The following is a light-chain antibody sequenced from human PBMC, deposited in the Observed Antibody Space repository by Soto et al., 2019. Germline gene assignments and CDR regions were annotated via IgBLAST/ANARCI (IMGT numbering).Light chain of an antibody. V-gene: IGLV2-8*01. CDR1: SSDVGGYNF. Sequence: QSVLTQPPSASGSPGQSVTISCTGTSSDVGGYNFVSWYQQHPGKATQFMIYEVTKRPSGVPDRFSGSKSGNTASLTVSGLQAEDEADYYCSSYAGGIKWVFGGGTKLTVL. J-gene: IGLJ3*02. CDR3: SSYAGGIKWV. CDR2: EVT.